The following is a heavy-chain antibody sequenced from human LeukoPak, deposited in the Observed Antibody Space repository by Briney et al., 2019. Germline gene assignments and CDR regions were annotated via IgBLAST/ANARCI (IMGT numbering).Heavy chain of an antibody. CDR3: ARDGYNFAVDY. Sequence: SETLSLTCTVSGGSISSGDYYWSWIRQPPGKGLEWIGYIYYSGSTYYNPSLKSRVTISVDTSKNQFSLKLSSVTAADTAVYYYARDGYNFAVDYWGQGTLVTVSS. CDR2: IYYSGST. J-gene: IGHJ4*02. CDR1: GGSISSGDYY. D-gene: IGHD5-24*01. V-gene: IGHV4-30-4*01.